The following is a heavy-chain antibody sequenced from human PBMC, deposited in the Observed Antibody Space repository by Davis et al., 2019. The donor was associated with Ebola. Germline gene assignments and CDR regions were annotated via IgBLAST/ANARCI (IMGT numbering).Heavy chain of an antibody. D-gene: IGHD7-27*01. CDR3: ARVNWGAGKAFDI. J-gene: IGHJ3*02. Sequence: HSQTLSLTCAISGDSVSSRGAAWIWIRQSPSRGLEWLGRTYYNSKWYKDYAVSLKSRITFNPDTSKNQFSLQLDSVTPEDTAIYYCARVNWGAGKAFDIWGQGSMVTVSS. CDR1: GDSVSSRGAA. V-gene: IGHV6-1*01. CDR2: TYYNSKWYK.